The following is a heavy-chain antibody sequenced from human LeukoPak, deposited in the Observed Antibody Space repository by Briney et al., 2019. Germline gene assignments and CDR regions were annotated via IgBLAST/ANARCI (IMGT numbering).Heavy chain of an antibody. Sequence: GGSLRPSCAPSAFTFSSYWMSSVRQAPGKGLECVANIKQDGSEKYYVDSVKGRFSISRDNARNSLYLQMNSLRAEDTAVYYCARDQLRSVAIDYWGQGTLVTVSS. J-gene: IGHJ4*02. CDR3: ARDQLRSVAIDY. CDR2: IKQDGSEK. CDR1: AFTFSSYW. V-gene: IGHV3-7*01. D-gene: IGHD2-15*01.